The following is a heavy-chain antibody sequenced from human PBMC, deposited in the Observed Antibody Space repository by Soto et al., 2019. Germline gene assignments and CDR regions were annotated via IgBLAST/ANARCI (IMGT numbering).Heavy chain of an antibody. Sequence: EVQLVESGGGLVQPGGSLRLSCAASGFTFSNYWMSWVRQAPGKGLEWVANINQDGSEKYYVDSVKGRFTISRDNAKNSLYLQMSSLRADDTAVFYCAKDAVGFDYWGQGTLVTVSS. CDR1: GFTFSNYW. CDR3: AKDAVGFDY. J-gene: IGHJ4*02. V-gene: IGHV3-7*04. D-gene: IGHD6-19*01. CDR2: INQDGSEK.